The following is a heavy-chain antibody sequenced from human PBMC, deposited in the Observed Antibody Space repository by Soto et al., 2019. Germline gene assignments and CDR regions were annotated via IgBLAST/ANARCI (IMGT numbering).Heavy chain of an antibody. CDR3: ARCHDYGAYYFDY. CDR1: GGSISPYY. CDR2: IHYSGNT. V-gene: IGHV4-59*12. D-gene: IGHD4-17*01. Sequence: SETLSLTCTVSGGSISPYYWSWIRQPPGKGLEWIGYIHYSGNTNYNPSLESRLTISVDTSRNQFSLKLSSVTAADTALYYCARCHDYGAYYFDYWGQGTLVTVSS. J-gene: IGHJ4*02.